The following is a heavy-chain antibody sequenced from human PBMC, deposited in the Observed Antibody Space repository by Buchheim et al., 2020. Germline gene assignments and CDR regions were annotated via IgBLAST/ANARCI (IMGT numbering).Heavy chain of an antibody. V-gene: IGHV3-66*01. CDR3: ARDTSSPARADW. D-gene: IGHD3/OR15-3a*01. CDR2: IYGNDEP. J-gene: IGHJ4*02. Sequence: EEKLVESGGGLVQPGGSLRLSCAASGFSVSSNYMNWVRQPPGKGLEWVSLIYGNDEPKYTDSAKGRCTISRDDSQNIVFLHMNRLRVEDTAVYYCARDTSSPARADWWGRGTL. CDR1: GFSVSSNY.